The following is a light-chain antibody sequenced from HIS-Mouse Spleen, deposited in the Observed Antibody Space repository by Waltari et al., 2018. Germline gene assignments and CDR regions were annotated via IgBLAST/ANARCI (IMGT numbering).Light chain of an antibody. Sequence: QSALTQPPSVSGSPGQSVTISCTGTSSDVGSYNRVSWYQQPPGTAPKLMIYEVSNRPSGVPDRFSGSQSGNTASLTISGLQAEDEADYYCSLYTSSSTLVFGGGPKLTVL. CDR1: SSDVGSYNR. CDR3: SLYTSSSTLV. CDR2: EVS. V-gene: IGLV2-18*01. J-gene: IGLJ2*01.